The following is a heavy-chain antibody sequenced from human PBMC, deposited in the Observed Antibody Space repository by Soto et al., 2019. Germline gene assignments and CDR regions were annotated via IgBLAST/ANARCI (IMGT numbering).Heavy chain of an antibody. CDR1: GFTFSSYA. V-gene: IGHV3-23*01. D-gene: IGHD6-19*01. J-gene: IGHJ4*02. Sequence: LRLSCAASGFTFSSYAMSWVRQAPGKGLEWVSAISGSGGSTYYADSVKGRFTISRDNSKNTLYLQMNSLRAEDTAVYYCANPIIAVAGTSTFDYWGQGTLVTVSS. CDR2: ISGSGGST. CDR3: ANPIIAVAGTSTFDY.